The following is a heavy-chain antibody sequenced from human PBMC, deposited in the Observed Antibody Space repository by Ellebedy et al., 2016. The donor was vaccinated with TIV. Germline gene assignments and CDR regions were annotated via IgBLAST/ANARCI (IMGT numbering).Heavy chain of an antibody. D-gene: IGHD5-12*01. CDR1: GSTFDDYT. J-gene: IGHJ4*02. Sequence: PGGSLRLPCAASGSTFDDYTMYWVRPAPGKGLEWVSLISWDVGSTYYGDPVKGRFTISRANSKNSLYLQMNSLRTEDTALYYCARSYRGYTLYDCFDYWGQGTLVTVSS. V-gene: IGHV3-43*01. CDR3: ARSYRGYTLYDCFDY. CDR2: ISWDVGST.